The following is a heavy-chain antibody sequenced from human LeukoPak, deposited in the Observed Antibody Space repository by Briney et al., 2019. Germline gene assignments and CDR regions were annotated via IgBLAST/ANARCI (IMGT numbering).Heavy chain of an antibody. D-gene: IGHD5-18*01. V-gene: IGHV3-30*14. J-gene: IGHJ4*02. CDR2: ISHDGTNK. Sequence: GRSLRLSCAASGFSFSNSAIHRVRQSPAKGLEWLAFISHDGTNKYYSDSVEGRFTVSRHNSLNTAHLQMNSLRPEDTAIYYCASEDVDTGDFWGQGTLVTVSS. CDR1: GFSFSNSA. CDR3: ASEDVDTGDF.